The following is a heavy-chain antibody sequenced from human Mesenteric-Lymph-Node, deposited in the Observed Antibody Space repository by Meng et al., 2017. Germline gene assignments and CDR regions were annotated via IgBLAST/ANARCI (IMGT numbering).Heavy chain of an antibody. CDR1: EYSFTSYW. Sequence: GESLKISCKGSEYSFTSYWIGWVRQMPGKGLEWMGIIYPGDSDTRYSPSFQGQVTISADKSISTAYLQWSSLKASDTAMYYCARQDYYDSSGYYMMGAFDIWGQGTMVTVSS. V-gene: IGHV5-51*01. J-gene: IGHJ3*02. D-gene: IGHD3-22*01. CDR2: IYPGDSDT. CDR3: ARQDYYDSSGYYMMGAFDI.